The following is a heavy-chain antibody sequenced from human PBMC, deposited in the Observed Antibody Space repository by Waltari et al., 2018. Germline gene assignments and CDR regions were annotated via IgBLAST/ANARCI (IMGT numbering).Heavy chain of an antibody. Sequence: QVQLVQSGAEVKKPGASVKVSCKASGYTFTSYGISWVRQAPGQGLEWMGWISAYNGTTNYAQKLQGRVTMTTDTSTSTAYMELRSLRSDDTAVYYCARVYLLIREAAAGTSDYWGQGTLVTVSS. CDR2: ISAYNGTT. J-gene: IGHJ4*02. CDR1: GYTFTSYG. V-gene: IGHV1-18*01. D-gene: IGHD6-13*01. CDR3: ARVYLLIREAAAGTSDY.